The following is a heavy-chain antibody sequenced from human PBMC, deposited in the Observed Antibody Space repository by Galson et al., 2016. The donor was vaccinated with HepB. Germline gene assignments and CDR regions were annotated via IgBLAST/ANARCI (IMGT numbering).Heavy chain of an antibody. D-gene: IGHD4-17*01. CDR3: AQTFGDYYSNTWVFDS. CDR2: IFWDDDK. V-gene: IGHV2-5*02. J-gene: IGHJ4*02. CDR1: GFSLSSSSVG. Sequence: PALVKPTQTLTLTCSFSGFSLSSSSVGVGWIRQPPGKTLEWLALIFWDDDKRYSPSLKSRLTITKDTSKNHVVLTLTNVDPADTATYYCAQTFGDYYSNTWVFDSWGQGTLVSVSS.